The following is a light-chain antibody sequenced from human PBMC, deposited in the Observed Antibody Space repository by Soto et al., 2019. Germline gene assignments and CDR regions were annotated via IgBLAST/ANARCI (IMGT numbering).Light chain of an antibody. V-gene: IGLV1-44*01. CDR3: AAWDDTLKRYV. J-gene: IGLJ1*01. CDR2: YNN. CDR1: NSNIASNT. Sequence: QLVLTQPPSASEPPGQTVSISCSGSNSNIASNTVNWYQHLPGTAPKLLIYYNNQRPSGVPDRFSGSKSGTSASLAISGLQSEDESDYYCAAWDDTLKRYVFGTGTKLTVL.